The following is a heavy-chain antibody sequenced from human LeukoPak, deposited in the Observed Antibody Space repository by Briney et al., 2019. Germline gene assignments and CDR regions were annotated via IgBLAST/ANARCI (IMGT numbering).Heavy chain of an antibody. CDR2: ISYEGNNK. V-gene: IGHV3-30*04. CDR1: GFNFSNYA. CDR3: ARGSEDYDSSGYYYDLGDY. D-gene: IGHD3-22*01. Sequence: GGSLRLSCAASGFNFSNYAMHWVRQAPGKGLEWVAVISYEGNNKYYADSVKGRFTISRDNSKNKRYLQMNSLRREDTAVYYCARGSEDYDSSGYYYDLGDYWGQGTLVTVSS. J-gene: IGHJ4*02.